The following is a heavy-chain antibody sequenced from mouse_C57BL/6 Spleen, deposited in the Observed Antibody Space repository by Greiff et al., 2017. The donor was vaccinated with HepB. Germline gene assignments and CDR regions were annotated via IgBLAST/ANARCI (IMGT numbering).Heavy chain of an antibody. CDR3: ARVVASGVDL. CDR1: GYTFTSYW. D-gene: IGHD1-1*01. Sequence: VQLQQPGAELVRPGSSVKLSCKASGYTFTSYWMDWVKQRPGQGLEWIGNIYPSDSETHYNQKFKDKATLTVDKSSSTAYMQLSSLTSEDSAVYYCARVVASGVDLWGQGTTLTVSS. V-gene: IGHV1-61*01. CDR2: IYPSDSET. J-gene: IGHJ2*01.